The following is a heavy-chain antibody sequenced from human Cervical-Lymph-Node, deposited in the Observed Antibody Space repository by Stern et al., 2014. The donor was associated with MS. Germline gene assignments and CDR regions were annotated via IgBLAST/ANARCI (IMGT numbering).Heavy chain of an antibody. CDR2: VEPEHGET. CDR1: GYTLSEIS. V-gene: IGHV1-24*01. D-gene: IGHD2-21*02. J-gene: IGHJ6*02. Sequence: VQLVESGAEVKKPGASVKVSCKVSGYTLSEISMHWVRQAPGKGLEWMGGVEPEHGETRYAQKFQGRVTMAEDRSTDTAYMELSSLRSEDTAVYYCATHRGRVTYYYGMDVWGQGTTVTVSS. CDR3: ATHRGRVTYYYGMDV.